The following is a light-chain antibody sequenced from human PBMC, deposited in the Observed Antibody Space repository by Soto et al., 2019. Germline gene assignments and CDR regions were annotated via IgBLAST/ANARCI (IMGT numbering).Light chain of an antibody. Sequence: QSALTQPRSVSGSLGQSVTISCTGTSSDVGGYNYVSWYQQHPGKAAKLMIYDVSKRPSGVPDRFSGSKSGNTASLTISGLQAEDEADYYCCSYAGSYTYVFGTGTKLTVL. CDR1: SSDVGGYNY. CDR2: DVS. V-gene: IGLV2-11*01. CDR3: CSYAGSYTYV. J-gene: IGLJ1*01.